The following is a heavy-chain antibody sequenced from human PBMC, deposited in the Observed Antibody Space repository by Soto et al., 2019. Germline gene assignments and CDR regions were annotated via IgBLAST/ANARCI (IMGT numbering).Heavy chain of an antibody. CDR2: INHSGST. J-gene: IGHJ6*03. CDR1: GGSFSGYY. V-gene: IGHV4-34*01. CDR3: ARVPYMDV. Sequence: QVQLQQWGAGLLKPSETLSLTCGVYGGSFSGYYWSWIRQPPGKGLEWIGEINHSGSTNYNPSLKSRVTRSVDTSKNQFSLKLSSVTAADTAVYYCARVPYMDVWGKGTTVTVSS.